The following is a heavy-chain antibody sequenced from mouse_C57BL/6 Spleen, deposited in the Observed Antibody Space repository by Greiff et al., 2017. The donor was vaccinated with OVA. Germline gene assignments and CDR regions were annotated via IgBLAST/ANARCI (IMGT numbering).Heavy chain of an antibody. CDR3: AREGDYSDY. J-gene: IGHJ2*01. V-gene: IGHV14-4*01. CDR2: VDPENGDT. CDR1: GFNIKDDY. Sequence: VQLQQSGAELVRPGASVKLSCTASGFNIKDDYMHWVKQRPEQGLEWIGRVDPENGDTEYDSKFQGKATLTADKSSSTAYMQLSSLTSEDSAVYFCAREGDYSDYWGQGTTLTVSS.